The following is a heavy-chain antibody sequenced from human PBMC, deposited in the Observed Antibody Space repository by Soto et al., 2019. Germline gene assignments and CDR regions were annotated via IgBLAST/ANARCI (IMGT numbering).Heavy chain of an antibody. J-gene: IGHJ6*02. Sequence: GGSLRLSCAASGFTFSDHYMDWVRQAPGKGLEWVGRTRNKANSYTTEYAASVKGRFTISRDDSKNSLYLQMNSLKTEDTAVYYCARGAMVTSRFQIYYYYYGMDVWGQGTTVTVSS. V-gene: IGHV3-72*01. D-gene: IGHD4-17*01. CDR3: ARGAMVTSRFQIYYYYYGMDV. CDR1: GFTFSDHY. CDR2: TRNKANSYTT.